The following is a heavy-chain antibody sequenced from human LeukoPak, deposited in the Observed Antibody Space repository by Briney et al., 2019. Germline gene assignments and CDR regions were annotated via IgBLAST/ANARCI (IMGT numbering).Heavy chain of an antibody. Sequence: SETLSLTCAVYGGSFSGYYWSWIRQPPGKGLEWIGEINHSGSTNYNPSLKSRVTISVDTSKNQFSLKLSSVTAADTAVYYCASQHYYYGSGSYQSYWGQGTLVTVSS. V-gene: IGHV4-34*01. CDR1: GGSFSGYY. D-gene: IGHD3-10*01. J-gene: IGHJ4*02. CDR3: ASQHYYYGSGSYQSY. CDR2: INHSGST.